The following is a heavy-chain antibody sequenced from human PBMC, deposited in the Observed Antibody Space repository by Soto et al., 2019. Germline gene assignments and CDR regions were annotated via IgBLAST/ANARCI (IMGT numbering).Heavy chain of an antibody. J-gene: IGHJ5*02. CDR3: ARVSYQGYIAARPGWFDP. D-gene: IGHD6-6*01. Sequence: QVQLQQWGAGLLKPSETLSLTCAVYGGSFSGYYWSWIRQPPGKGLEWIGEINHSGSTNYNPSLKGRVTISVDTSKNQFSLKLSSVTAADTAVYYCARVSYQGYIAARPGWFDPWGQGTLVTVSS. CDR1: GGSFSGYY. CDR2: INHSGST. V-gene: IGHV4-34*01.